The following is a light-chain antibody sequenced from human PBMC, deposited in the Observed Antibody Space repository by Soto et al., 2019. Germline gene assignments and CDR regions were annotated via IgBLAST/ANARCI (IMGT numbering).Light chain of an antibody. V-gene: IGKV1-5*01. CDR2: DAS. CDR3: QQYNSFLWT. Sequence: DIQMTQSPSTLSASVGDRVTITCRASQSISKWLAWSQQKPGKAPKLLIYDASTLESGVPSRFSGSASGTEFTLTISSLQPDDFATYYCQQYNSFLWTFGQGTKVEIK. J-gene: IGKJ1*01. CDR1: QSISKW.